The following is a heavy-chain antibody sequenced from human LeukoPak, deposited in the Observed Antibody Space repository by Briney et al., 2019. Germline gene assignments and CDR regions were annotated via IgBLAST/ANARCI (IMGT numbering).Heavy chain of an antibody. J-gene: IGHJ4*02. D-gene: IGHD4-23*01. V-gene: IGHV4-30-2*01. CDR2: IYHSGST. CDR3: ARDGYYGGFDY. Sequence: PPGKXXEWIGYIYHSGSTYYNPSLKSRVTISVDRSKNQFSLKLSSVTAADTAVYYCARDGYYGGFDYWGQGTLVTVSS.